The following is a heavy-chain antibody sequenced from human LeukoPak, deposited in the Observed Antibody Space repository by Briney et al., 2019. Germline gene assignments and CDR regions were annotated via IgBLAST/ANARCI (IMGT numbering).Heavy chain of an antibody. CDR2: IQNDVIAK. D-gene: IGHD1-26*01. CDR1: GIRFSGSG. V-gene: IGHV3-30*02. CDR3: ARGRGVGATALDY. Sequence: GGSLRLSWVMSGIRFSGSGMHWLRQAPGKGLEWVAFIQNDVIAKNYADSVKGRFTVYRDNSKNTLYLQLNSLRAEDTAVYYCARGRGVGATALDYWGQGTLVTVSS. J-gene: IGHJ4*02.